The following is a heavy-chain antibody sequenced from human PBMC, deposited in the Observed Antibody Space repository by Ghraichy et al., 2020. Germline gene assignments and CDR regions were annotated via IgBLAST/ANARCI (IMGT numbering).Heavy chain of an antibody. D-gene: IGHD4-23*01. CDR3: ARGSTVLRFYYYAGMDV. J-gene: IGHJ6*02. CDR1: GFTFSSYS. V-gene: IGHV3-48*02. Sequence: GGSLRLSCVGSGFTFSSYSMNWVRQSPGKGLEWLSYITSSGRTISYADSVKGRFTISRDNAQNSLYLQMKSLRDEDTAVYYCARGSTVLRFYYYAGMDVWGQGTTVTVSS. CDR2: ITSSGRTI.